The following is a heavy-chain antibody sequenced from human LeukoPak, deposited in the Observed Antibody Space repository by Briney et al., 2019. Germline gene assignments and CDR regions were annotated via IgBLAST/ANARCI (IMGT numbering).Heavy chain of an antibody. J-gene: IGHJ3*02. CDR1: GFTFSSYS. CDR2: ISSSSSYI. V-gene: IGHV3-21*01. CDR3: ARGITMVRGVIFDAFDI. D-gene: IGHD3-10*01. Sequence: GGSLRLSCAASGFTFSSYSMNWVRQAPGKGLEWVSSISSSSSYIYYADSVKGRFTISRDNAKNSLYLQMNSLRAEDTAVYYCARGITMVRGVIFDAFDIWGQGTMVTVSS.